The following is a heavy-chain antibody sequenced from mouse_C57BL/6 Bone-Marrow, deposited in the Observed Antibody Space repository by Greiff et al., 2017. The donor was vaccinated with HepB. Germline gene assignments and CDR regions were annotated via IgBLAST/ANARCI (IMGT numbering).Heavy chain of an antibody. CDR3: TREGVITTVVAPFDY. V-gene: IGHV5-9-1*02. CDR2: ISSGGDYI. D-gene: IGHD1-1*01. J-gene: IGHJ2*01. Sequence: EEMLVESGEGLVKPGGSLKLSCAASGFTFSSYAMSWVRQTPEKRLEWVAYISSGGDYIYYADTVKGRFTISIDNARNTLYLQMSSLKSEDTAMYYCTREGVITTVVAPFDYWGQGTTLTVSS. CDR1: GFTFSSYA.